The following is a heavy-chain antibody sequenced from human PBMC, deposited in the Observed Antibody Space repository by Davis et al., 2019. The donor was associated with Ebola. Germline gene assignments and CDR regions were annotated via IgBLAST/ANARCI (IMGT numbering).Heavy chain of an antibody. Sequence: ASVKVSCKASGYIFTGYYMHWVRQAPGQGLEWMGWINPDTGGTNYAQKFQGRVTMTRDTSISTAYMELSRLRSEDTAVYYCARSYCGGACSGNYYYYYMDVWGKGNTVTVSS. CDR2: INPDTGGT. CDR1: GYIFTGYY. D-gene: IGHD2-21*02. CDR3: ARSYCGGACSGNYYYYYMDV. J-gene: IGHJ6*03. V-gene: IGHV1-2*02.